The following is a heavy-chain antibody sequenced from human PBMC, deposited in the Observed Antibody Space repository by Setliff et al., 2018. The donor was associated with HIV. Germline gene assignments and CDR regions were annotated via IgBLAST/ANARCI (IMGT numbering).Heavy chain of an antibody. CDR3: ARGRRSAAAGTRWDYMDV. CDR2: INHSGST. CDR1: GGSFSGYY. V-gene: IGHV4-34*01. Sequence: TSETLSLTCAVYGGSFSGYYWSWIRQPPGKGLEWIGEINHSGSTNYNPSLKSRVTISVDTSKNQFSLRLSSVTAADTAVYYCARGRRSAAAGTRWDYMDVWGKGTTVTVS. D-gene: IGHD6-13*01. J-gene: IGHJ6*03.